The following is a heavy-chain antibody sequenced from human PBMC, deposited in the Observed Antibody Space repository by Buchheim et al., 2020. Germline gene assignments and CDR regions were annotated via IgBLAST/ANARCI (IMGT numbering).Heavy chain of an antibody. J-gene: IGHJ4*02. CDR3: AGGGYDILTGYYYRVDY. CDR1: GGTFSSYA. Sequence: QVQLVQSGAEVKKPGSSVKVSCKASGGTFSSYAISWVRQAPGQGLEWMGGIIPIFGTATYAQKFQGRVSITADESTSTASMELSSRRSEDTAVYYRAGGGYDILTGYYYRVDYWGQGTL. CDR2: IIPIFGTA. D-gene: IGHD3-9*01. V-gene: IGHV1-69*01.